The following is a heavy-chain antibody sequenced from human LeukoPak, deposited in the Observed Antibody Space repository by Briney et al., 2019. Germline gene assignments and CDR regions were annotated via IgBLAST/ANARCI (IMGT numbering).Heavy chain of an antibody. CDR3: ARVSCSGGSCYSGWFDP. CDR1: GFTFSSYG. J-gene: IGHJ5*02. CDR2: IWYDGSNK. D-gene: IGHD2-15*01. Sequence: PGGSLRLSCAASGFTFSSYGMHWVRQAPGKGLEWVAVIWYDGSNKYYADSVKGRFTISRDNSKNTLYLQMNGLRAEDTAVYYCARVSCSGGSCYSGWFDPWGQGTLVTVSS. V-gene: IGHV3-33*01.